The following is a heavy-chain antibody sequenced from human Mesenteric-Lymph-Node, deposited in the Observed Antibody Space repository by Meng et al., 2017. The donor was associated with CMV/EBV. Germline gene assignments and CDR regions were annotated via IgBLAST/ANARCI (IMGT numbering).Heavy chain of an antibody. J-gene: IGHJ5*02. Sequence: LRGPGPGQGKPSEPLSPTCTVSGDSISSFYYWGWIRQPPGRGLEWIGSVHYTGSTYYSPSLKSRVTVSVDTSKNQFSLRLTSVTAADTAVYYCARPFPSWQSPRLDPFGAWGQGTLVTVSS. CDR1: GDSISSFYY. CDR3: ARPFPSWQSPRLDPFGA. D-gene: IGHD6-19*01. CDR2: VHYTGST. V-gene: IGHV4-39*01.